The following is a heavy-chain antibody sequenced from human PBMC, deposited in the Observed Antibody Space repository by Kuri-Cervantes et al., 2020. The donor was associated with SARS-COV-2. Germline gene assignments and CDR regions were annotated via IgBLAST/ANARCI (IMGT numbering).Heavy chain of an antibody. CDR1: GYTFTGYY. CDR2: ISAYNGNT. D-gene: IGHD7-27*01. CDR3: ARTGDYYYGMDV. J-gene: IGHJ6*02. V-gene: IGHV1-18*04. Sequence: ASVKVSCQASGYTFTGYYMHWVRQAPGQGLEWMGWISAYNGNTNYAQKLQGRVTMTTDTSTSTAYMELRSLRSDDTAVYYCARTGDYYYGMDVWGQGTTVTVSS.